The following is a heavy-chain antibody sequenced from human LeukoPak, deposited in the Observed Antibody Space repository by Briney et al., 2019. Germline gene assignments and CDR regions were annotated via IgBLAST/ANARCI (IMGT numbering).Heavy chain of an antibody. J-gene: IGHJ6*04. CDR1: GYTFTSYG. CDR2: ISAYNGNT. Sequence: RASLKLSCKASGYTFTSYGISWVRQAPGQGLEWMGWISAYNGNTNYAQKLQGRVTMTTDTSTSTAYMELRSLRADDTAVYYCARFSPYSSSWFRFFGGWGTGIMVTVSS. V-gene: IGHV1-18*01. CDR3: ARFSPYSSSWFRFFGG. D-gene: IGHD6-13*01.